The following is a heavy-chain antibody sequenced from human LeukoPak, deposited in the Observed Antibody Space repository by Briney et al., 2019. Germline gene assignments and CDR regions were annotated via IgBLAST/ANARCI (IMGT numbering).Heavy chain of an antibody. J-gene: IGHJ3*02. CDR1: GLTFSRYA. CDR2: ISNSGGIS. V-gene: IGHV3-23*01. Sequence: GGSLRLSCAVSGLTFSRYAINWVRQPPGNGLEWVSIISNSGGISVYADSVKGRFTISRDNSKNTLYLQMSSLRAEDTAVYYCAVEGFDIWGHGTMVTVSS. CDR3: AVEGFDI. D-gene: IGHD1-1*01.